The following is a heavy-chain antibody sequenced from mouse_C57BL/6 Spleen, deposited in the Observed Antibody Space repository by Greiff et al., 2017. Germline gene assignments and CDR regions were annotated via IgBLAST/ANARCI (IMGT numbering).Heavy chain of an antibody. CDR3: ARVLRVFDY. CDR2: ISDGSSYT. CDR1: GFTFSSYA. J-gene: IGHJ2*01. Sequence: EVQLQESGGGLVKPGGSLKLSCTASGFTFSSYAMAWVRQTPEKRLEWVATISDGSSYTDYPDNVKGRITISRDNAKNNPYLQMSHLKSEDTAMYYCARVLRVFDYWGQGTTLTVSS. V-gene: IGHV5-4*01. D-gene: IGHD3-2*02.